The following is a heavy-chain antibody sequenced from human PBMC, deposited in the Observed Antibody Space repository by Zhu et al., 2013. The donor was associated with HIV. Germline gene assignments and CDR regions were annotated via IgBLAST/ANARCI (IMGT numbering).Heavy chain of an antibody. Sequence: QVQLVQSGAEVKKPGASVKVSCKASGYTFTSNYMHWVRQAPGQGLEWMGIINPSGGSTNYAQKFQGRVTMTRDTSTSTVYMELSSLRSEDTAVYYCAADSRLTYGSGTYSFDSWGQGTLVTVSS. CDR1: GYTFTSNY. CDR3: AADSRLTYGSGTYSFDS. V-gene: IGHV1-46*01. D-gene: IGHD3-10*01. J-gene: IGHJ4*02. CDR2: INPSGGST.